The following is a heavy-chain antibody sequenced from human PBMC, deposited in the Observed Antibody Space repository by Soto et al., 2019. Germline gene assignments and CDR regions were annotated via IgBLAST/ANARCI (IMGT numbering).Heavy chain of an antibody. D-gene: IGHD3-16*01. V-gene: IGHV5-51*01. CDR1: GYTFSVYW. J-gene: IGHJ4*02. CDR2: IYPDDSDT. Sequence: GESLKISCKASGYTFSVYWIGWVRQMPGKGLEWMGNIYPDDSDTSKKPSFAGRVTVSADKSTNTAHLQLSSLKVSDTAIYYCVRQLRNSAMLIFDSWGQGTPVTVSS. CDR3: VRQLRNSAMLIFDS.